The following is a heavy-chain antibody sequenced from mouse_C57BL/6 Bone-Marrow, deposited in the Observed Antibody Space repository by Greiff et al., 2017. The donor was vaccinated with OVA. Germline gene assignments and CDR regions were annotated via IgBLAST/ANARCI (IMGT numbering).Heavy chain of an antibody. V-gene: IGHV5-16*01. J-gene: IGHJ1*03. D-gene: IGHD1-1*01. CDR2: INYDGSST. CDR1: GFTFSDYY. Sequence: DVQLVESEGGLVQPGSSMKLSCTASGFTFSDYYMAWVRQVPEKGLEWVANINYDGSSTYYLDSLKSRFIISRDNAKNILYLQMSSLKSEDTATYYCARAPHYYGSSNWYFDVWGTGTTVTVSS. CDR3: ARAPHYYGSSNWYFDV.